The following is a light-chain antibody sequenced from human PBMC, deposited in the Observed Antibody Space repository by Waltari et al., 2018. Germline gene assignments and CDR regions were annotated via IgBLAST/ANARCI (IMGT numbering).Light chain of an antibody. CDR2: NDG. CDR1: NIGSKS. J-gene: IGLJ2*01. Sequence: SYVLTQPPSVSVAPGKSARLTCEGNNIGSKSGHWYQQKPGQAPVLVVYNDGERPAGIPERVFGFNSGDTATLTISRAEAGDEDDYYCQVWDNDSDHVVFGGGTKLTVL. V-gene: IGLV3-21*03. CDR3: QVWDNDSDHVV.